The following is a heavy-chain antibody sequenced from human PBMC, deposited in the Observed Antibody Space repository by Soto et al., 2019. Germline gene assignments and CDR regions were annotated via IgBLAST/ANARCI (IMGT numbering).Heavy chain of an antibody. D-gene: IGHD3-10*01. V-gene: IGHV3-74*01. CDR2: INGDESST. Sequence: GGSLRLACAASGFTFSDYWMHWVRQGPGKGLVWVSRINGDESSTSYADSVKGRFTISRDNAKNTLYLQMNSLRAEDTAVYYCARRGQIPGIAYWGQGTLVTVSS. CDR3: ARRGQIPGIAY. CDR1: GFTFSDYW. J-gene: IGHJ4*02.